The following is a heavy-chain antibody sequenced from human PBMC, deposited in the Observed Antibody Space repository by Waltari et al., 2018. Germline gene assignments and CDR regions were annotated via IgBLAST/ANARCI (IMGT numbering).Heavy chain of an antibody. CDR1: GGSISSYY. CDR3: ARDAAEGPGWGVFNYYYGMDV. Sequence: QVQLQESGPGLVKPSETLSLTCTVSGGSISSYYWSWIRQHAGKGLGWIGRIYTSGSTNYNPSLKSRVTMSVDTSKNQFSLKLSSVTAADTAVYYCARDAAEGPGWGVFNYYYGMDVWGQGTTVTVSS. J-gene: IGHJ6*02. V-gene: IGHV4-4*07. D-gene: IGHD6-13*01. CDR2: IYTSGST.